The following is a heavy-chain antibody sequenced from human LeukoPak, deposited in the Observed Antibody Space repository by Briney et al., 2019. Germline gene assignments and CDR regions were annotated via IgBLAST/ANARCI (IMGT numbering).Heavy chain of an antibody. V-gene: IGHV4-39*07. CDR1: GGSISSSSYY. Sequence: KPSETLSLTCTVSGGSISSSSYYWGWIRQPPGKGLEWIGSIYYSGSTNYNPSLKSRVTISVDTSKNQFSLKLRSVTAADTAVYYCARGYQLLWFGESCRIVFGDQG. D-gene: IGHD3-10*01. CDR2: IYYSGST. CDR3: ARGYQLLWFGESCRIVF. J-gene: IGHJ1*01.